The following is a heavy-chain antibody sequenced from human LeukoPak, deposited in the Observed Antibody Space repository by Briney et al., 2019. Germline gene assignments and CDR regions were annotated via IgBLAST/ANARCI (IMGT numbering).Heavy chain of an antibody. Sequence: ASVKVSCKVSGYTLTELSMHWVRQAPGKGLEWMGGFDPEDGETIYAQKFQGRVTMTEDTSTDTAYMELSSLRSEDTAVYYCAREAKHYFDSSDYRGYFQHWGQGTLVTVSS. V-gene: IGHV1-24*01. CDR1: GYTLTELS. CDR3: AREAKHYFDSSDYRGYFQH. D-gene: IGHD3-22*01. CDR2: FDPEDGET. J-gene: IGHJ1*01.